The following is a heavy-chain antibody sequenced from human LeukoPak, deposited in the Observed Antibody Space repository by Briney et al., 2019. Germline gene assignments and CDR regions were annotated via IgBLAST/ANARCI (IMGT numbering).Heavy chain of an antibody. Sequence: SEILSLTCTVSGGSISSYYWSWIRQPPGKGLEWIGYIYYSGSTNYNPSLKSRVTISVDTSKNQFSLKLSSVTAADTAVYYCARGDYGDYDNAFHIWGQGTMVTVS. CDR2: IYYSGST. D-gene: IGHD4-17*01. V-gene: IGHV4-59*01. CDR3: ARGDYGDYDNAFHI. J-gene: IGHJ3*02. CDR1: GGSISSYY.